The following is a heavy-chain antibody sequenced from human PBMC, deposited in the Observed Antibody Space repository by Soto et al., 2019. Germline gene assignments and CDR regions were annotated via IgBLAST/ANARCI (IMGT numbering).Heavy chain of an antibody. CDR2: IDPSDSYT. Sequence: EVQLVQSGAEVKKPGESLRISCKGSGYSFTSYWISWVRQMPGKGLEWMGRIDPSDSYTNYSPSFQGHVTISADKSISTAYLQWSSLKASDTAMYYCARHPSSYSYGHYYGMDVWGQGTTFTVSS. D-gene: IGHD5-18*01. J-gene: IGHJ6*02. CDR1: GYSFTSYW. CDR3: ARHPSSYSYGHYYGMDV. V-gene: IGHV5-10-1*01.